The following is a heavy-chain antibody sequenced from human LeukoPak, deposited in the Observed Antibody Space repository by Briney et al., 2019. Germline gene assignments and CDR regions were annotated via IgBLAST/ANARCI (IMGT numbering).Heavy chain of an antibody. J-gene: IGHJ6*04. CDR2: FSTSGNT. V-gene: IGHV4-61*02. CDR1: GGSISSGSYC. D-gene: IGHD6-13*01. CDR3: AMRGHSSSIYSPMDV. Sequence: PSETLSLTCTVSGGSISSGSYCWSWIRQPAGKGLEWIGRFSTSGNTNYNPSLKSRVTISVDTSKNQFSLKLSSVTAADTAVYYCAMRGHSSSIYSPMDVWGKGTTVTVSS.